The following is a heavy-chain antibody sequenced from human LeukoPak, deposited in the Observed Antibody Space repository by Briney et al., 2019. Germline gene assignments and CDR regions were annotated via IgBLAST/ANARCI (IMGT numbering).Heavy chain of an antibody. CDR1: GFDFSSYE. CDR2: ISGSGTTK. Sequence: GGSLRLSCAASGFDFSSYEMNWVRQAPGKELEWVSYISGSGTTKYYTDSVKGRFTVSRDNAKNSLSLQMNSLRDEDTAVYYCVRDERSSGAFDIWGRGTMVTVSS. J-gene: IGHJ3*02. V-gene: IGHV3-48*03. D-gene: IGHD6-25*01. CDR3: VRDERSSGAFDI.